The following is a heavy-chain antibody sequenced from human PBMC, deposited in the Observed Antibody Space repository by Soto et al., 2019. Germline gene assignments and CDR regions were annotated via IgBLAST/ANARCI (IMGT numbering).Heavy chain of an antibody. Sequence: SVKVSCKASGGTFSSYAISWVRQAPGQGLEWMGGIIPIFGTANYAQKFQGRVTITADESTSTAYMELSSLRSEDTAVYYCAKSPYDILTGCYMDVWGKGTTVTVSS. CDR3: AKSPYDILTGCYMDV. J-gene: IGHJ6*03. CDR2: IIPIFGTA. D-gene: IGHD3-9*01. V-gene: IGHV1-69*13. CDR1: GGTFSSYA.